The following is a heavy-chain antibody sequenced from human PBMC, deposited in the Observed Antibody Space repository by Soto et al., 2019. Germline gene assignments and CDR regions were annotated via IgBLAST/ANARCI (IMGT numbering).Heavy chain of an antibody. J-gene: IGHJ4*02. Sequence: SETLSLTCTVSGGSISSGDYYRSWIRQPPGKGLEWIGYIYYSGSTYYNPSLKSRVTISVDTSKNQFSLKLSSVTAADTAVYYCARGCGGDCYGSFDYWGQGTLVTVSS. CDR1: GGSISSGDYY. D-gene: IGHD2-21*02. CDR2: IYYSGST. CDR3: ARGCGGDCYGSFDY. V-gene: IGHV4-30-4*01.